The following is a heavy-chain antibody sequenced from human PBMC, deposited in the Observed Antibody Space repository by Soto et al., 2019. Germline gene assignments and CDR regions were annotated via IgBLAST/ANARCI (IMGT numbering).Heavy chain of an antibody. CDR2: ISYSGST. Sequence: PSETLSLTCTVSGGSISTYYWSWIRQPPGKGLEWIGYISYSGSTNYNPSLKSRVAISIGTSEKQFSLKLSSVTAADTAVYFCARWSCGTTSCQNSLPHYGLDVWGQGITVTV. J-gene: IGHJ6*02. D-gene: IGHD2-2*01. V-gene: IGHV4-59*01. CDR1: GGSISTYY. CDR3: ARWSCGTTSCQNSLPHYGLDV.